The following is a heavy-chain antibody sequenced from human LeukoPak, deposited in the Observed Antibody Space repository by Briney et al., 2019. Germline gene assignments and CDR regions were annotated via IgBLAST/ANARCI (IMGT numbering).Heavy chain of an antibody. CDR2: IYYSGTT. Sequence: SETLSLTCTVSGGSISNTSYYWGWIRQPPGKGLEWIGSIYYSGTTYYNPSLKSRVTISVDTSKNQVSLKLTSVTAADTGVYYCARHEGRVYSSSWRPFDDWGQGTLVTVSS. D-gene: IGHD6-13*01. J-gene: IGHJ4*02. CDR1: GGSISNTSYY. CDR3: ARHEGRVYSSSWRPFDD. V-gene: IGHV4-39*01.